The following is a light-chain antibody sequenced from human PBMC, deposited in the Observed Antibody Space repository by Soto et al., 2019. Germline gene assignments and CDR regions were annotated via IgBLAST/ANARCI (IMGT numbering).Light chain of an antibody. Sequence: QSALTQPPSASGSPGQSVTISCTGTSSDVGGYNYVSWYQQHPGKAPKLMIYEVSKRPSGVPARFSGSKSGNTASLTVSGLQAEDEADYYCRSYAGSNNLGAFGGGTKVTVL. V-gene: IGLV2-8*01. CDR3: RSYAGSNNLGA. CDR1: SSDVGGYNY. CDR2: EVS. J-gene: IGLJ2*01.